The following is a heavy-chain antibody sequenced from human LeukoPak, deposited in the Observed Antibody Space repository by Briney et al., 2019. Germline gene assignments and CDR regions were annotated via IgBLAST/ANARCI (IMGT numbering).Heavy chain of an antibody. Sequence: GSSVKVSCRASGGTFSSYAISRVRQAPGQGLEWMGGIIPIFGTANYAQKFQGRVTITTDESTSTAYMELSSLRSEDTAVYYCAREGYDILTGFRLYYFDYWGQGTLVTVSS. D-gene: IGHD3-9*01. J-gene: IGHJ4*02. V-gene: IGHV1-69*05. CDR3: AREGYDILTGFRLYYFDY. CDR2: IIPIFGTA. CDR1: GGTFSSYA.